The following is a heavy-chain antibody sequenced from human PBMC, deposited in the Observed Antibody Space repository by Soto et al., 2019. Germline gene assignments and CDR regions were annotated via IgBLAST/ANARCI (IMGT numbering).Heavy chain of an antibody. J-gene: IGHJ4*02. D-gene: IGHD3-22*01. CDR3: AKWVLYYYDSSAYFDY. V-gene: IGHV3-23*01. CDR1: GFTFSSYG. Sequence: GGSLRLSCAASGFTFSSYGMHWVRQAPGKGLEWVSFISASGGSTHYAESVKGRFTISRDNSKSTLYLQMNNLRAEDTAIYYCAKWVLYYYDSSAYFDYWGQGILVTVSS. CDR2: ISASGGST.